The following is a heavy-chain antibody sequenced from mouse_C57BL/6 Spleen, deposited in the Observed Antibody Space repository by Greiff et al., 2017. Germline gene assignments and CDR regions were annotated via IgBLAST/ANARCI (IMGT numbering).Heavy chain of an antibody. Sequence: QVQLQQPGAELVKPGASVKLSCKASGYTFTSYWMHWVKQRPGQGLEWIGMIHPNSGSTNYNEKFKSKATLTVDKSSSTAYMQLSSLTSEASAVYYCARGDYLYAMDYWGQGTSVTVSS. CDR1: GYTFTSYW. J-gene: IGHJ4*01. CDR3: ARGDYLYAMDY. CDR2: IHPNSGST. D-gene: IGHD2-4*01. V-gene: IGHV1-64*01.